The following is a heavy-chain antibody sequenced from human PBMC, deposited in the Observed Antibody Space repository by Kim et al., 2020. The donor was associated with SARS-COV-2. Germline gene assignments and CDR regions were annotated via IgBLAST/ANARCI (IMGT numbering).Heavy chain of an antibody. D-gene: IGHD3-10*01. J-gene: IGHJ4*02. CDR2: INSDGSST. CDR1: GFTFSSYW. V-gene: IGHV3-74*01. Sequence: GGSLRLSCAASGFTFSSYWMHWVRQAPGKGLVWVSRINSDGSSTSYADSVKGRFTISRDNAKNTLYLQMNSLRAEDTAVYYCARGWFGAYYFDYWGQGTLVTVSS. CDR3: ARGWFGAYYFDY.